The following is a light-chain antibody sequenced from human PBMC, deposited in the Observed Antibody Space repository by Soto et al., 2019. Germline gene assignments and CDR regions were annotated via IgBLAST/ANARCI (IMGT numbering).Light chain of an antibody. CDR1: QSVSSY. V-gene: IGKV3-11*01. J-gene: IGKJ1*01. CDR2: DAS. CDR3: QQRTNWRT. Sequence: EIVLTQSPAILSLSPGERATLSCRASQSVSSYLAWYQQKPGQAPRLLIYDASNRATVIPARFSGSGSGTDFTLTISSLEPEDFAVYYCQQRTNWRTFGQGTKVEIK.